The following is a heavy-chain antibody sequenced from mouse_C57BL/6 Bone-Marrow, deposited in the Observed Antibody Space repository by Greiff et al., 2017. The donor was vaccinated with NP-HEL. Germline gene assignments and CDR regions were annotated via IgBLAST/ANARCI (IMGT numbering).Heavy chain of an antibody. V-gene: IGHV5-17*01. CDR2: ISSGSSTI. CDR3: DRPRGYGSSYYFDD. Sequence: EVLLVESGGGLVKPGGSLKLSCAASGFTFSDYGMHWVRQAPEKGLEWVAYISSGSSTIYYADTVKGRFTISRDNAKTTLFLQMTSLRSEDAAMCYCDRPRGYGSSYYFDDWGQGTTLTVSS. D-gene: IGHD1-1*01. J-gene: IGHJ2*01. CDR1: GFTFSDYG.